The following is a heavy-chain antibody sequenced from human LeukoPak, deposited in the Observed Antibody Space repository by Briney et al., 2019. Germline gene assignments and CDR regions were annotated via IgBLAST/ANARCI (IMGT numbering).Heavy chain of an antibody. CDR3: ARGLGGSGSYWGTYYYYYMDV. CDR1: GGSFSGYY. CDR2: INHSGST. D-gene: IGHD3-10*01. Sequence: SETLSLTCAVYGGSFSGYYWSWIRQPPGKGLEWIGEINHSGSTNYNPSLKSRVTISVDTSKNQFSLKLSSVTAADTAVYYRARGLGGSGSYWGTYYYYYMDVWGKGTTVTISS. V-gene: IGHV4-34*01. J-gene: IGHJ6*03.